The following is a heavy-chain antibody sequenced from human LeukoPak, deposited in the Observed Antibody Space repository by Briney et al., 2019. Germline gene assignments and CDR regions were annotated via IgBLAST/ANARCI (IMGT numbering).Heavy chain of an antibody. V-gene: IGHV1-8*01. CDR3: ARAPSGCVLCFDY. Sequence: ASVKVSCKASGYTFTNYDINWVRLATGQGLEWMGWMDPKSGNTGYAQNFQGRVTMTRDTSTNTAYMELSSLTSEDTAVYYCARAPSGCVLCFDYWGQGTLVTVSS. CDR1: GYTFTNYD. J-gene: IGHJ4*02. D-gene: IGHD6-19*01. CDR2: MDPKSGNT.